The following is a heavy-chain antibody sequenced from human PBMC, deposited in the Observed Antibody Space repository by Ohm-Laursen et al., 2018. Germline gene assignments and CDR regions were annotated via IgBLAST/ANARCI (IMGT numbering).Heavy chain of an antibody. D-gene: IGHD4-23*01. CDR1: GYTFSSYD. CDR2: MNPNSHNT. CDR3: ARAVRYQLLSDP. J-gene: IGHJ5*02. Sequence: ASVKVSCKASGYTFSSYDIIWVRQASGQGPEWMGWMNPNSHNTGYARKFRGRVSMTSDSPISTAYMELYSLTSEDTATYYCARAVRYQLLSDPWGQGTLVTVSS. V-gene: IGHV1-8*01.